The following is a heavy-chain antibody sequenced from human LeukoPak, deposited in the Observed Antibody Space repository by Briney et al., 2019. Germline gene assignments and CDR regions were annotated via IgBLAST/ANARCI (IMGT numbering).Heavy chain of an antibody. D-gene: IGHD2-15*01. J-gene: IGHJ6*04. CDR2: IIPIFRTA. CDR3: ASATLRCSGGGCYEMDV. V-gene: IGHV1-69*06. CDR1: GYTFTSYY. Sequence: SVKVSCKASGYTFTSYYMHWVRQAPGQGLEWMGGIIPIFRTANYAQKFQGRLTITADKSTSTAYMELSSLRSDDTAVYYCASATLRCSGGGCYEMDVWGKGTTVTVSS.